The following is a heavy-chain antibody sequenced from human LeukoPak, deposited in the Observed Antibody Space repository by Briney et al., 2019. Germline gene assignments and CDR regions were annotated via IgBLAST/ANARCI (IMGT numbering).Heavy chain of an antibody. CDR1: GFTFSSYW. Sequence: PGGSLRLSCAASGFTFSSYWMSWVRQAPGKGLEWVANIKQDGSEKYYVDSVKGRFTTSRDNAKNSLYLQMNSLRAEDTAVYYCAREAYGGLRYFDWLLSQPYYFDYWGQGTLVTVSS. V-gene: IGHV3-7*01. CDR2: IKQDGSEK. J-gene: IGHJ4*02. CDR3: AREAYGGLRYFDWLLSQPYYFDY. D-gene: IGHD3-9*01.